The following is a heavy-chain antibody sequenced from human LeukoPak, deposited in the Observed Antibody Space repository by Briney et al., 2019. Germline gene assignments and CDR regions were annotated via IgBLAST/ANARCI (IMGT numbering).Heavy chain of an antibody. CDR2: IYYSGST. CDR3: ARQRLGRDPGSEYYYYYYMDV. D-gene: IGHD3-10*01. J-gene: IGHJ6*03. V-gene: IGHV4-39*01. Sequence: SETLSLTCTVSGGSISSSSYYWGWIRQPPGKGLEWIGSIYYSGSTYYNPSLKSRVTISVDTSKNQFSLKLSSVTAADTAVYYCARQRLGRDPGSEYYYYYYMDVWGKGTTVTVSS. CDR1: GGSISSSSYY.